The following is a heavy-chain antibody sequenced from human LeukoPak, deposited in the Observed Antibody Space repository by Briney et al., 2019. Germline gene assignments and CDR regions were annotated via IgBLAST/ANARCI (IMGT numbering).Heavy chain of an antibody. J-gene: IGHJ4*02. Sequence: GGPLRLSRAASGFTFSSYWMHWVRQAPGKGLVWVSRINSDGSSTSYADSVRGRFSISRDNAKNTLYLQMNSLRAEDTAVYYCARGLSGYASSLGYWGQGTLVTVSA. V-gene: IGHV3-74*01. CDR2: INSDGSST. CDR3: ARGLSGYASSLGY. CDR1: GFTFSSYW. D-gene: IGHD6-6*01.